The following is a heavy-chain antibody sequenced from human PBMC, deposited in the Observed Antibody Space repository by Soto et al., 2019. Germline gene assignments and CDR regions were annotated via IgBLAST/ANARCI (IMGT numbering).Heavy chain of an antibody. CDR2: IYYSGST. Sequence: SETLSLTCTVSGGSISSGGYYWSWIRQHPGKGLEWIGYIYYSGSTYYNPSLKSRVTISVDTSKNQFSLKLSSVTAADTAVYYCARRRSPRVESYYFDYWGQGTRVTSPQ. D-gene: IGHD1-26*01. V-gene: IGHV4-31*03. CDR1: GGSISSGGYY. CDR3: ARRRSPRVESYYFDY. J-gene: IGHJ4*02.